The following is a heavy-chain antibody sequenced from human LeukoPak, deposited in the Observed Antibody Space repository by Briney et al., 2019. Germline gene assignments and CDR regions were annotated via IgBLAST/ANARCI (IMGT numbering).Heavy chain of an antibody. J-gene: IGHJ4*02. D-gene: IGHD3-3*01. Sequence: ASVKVSCKTSGYTFTDYFIHWVRQAPGQGLEWMGWINPNSGGTSYAQKFQGTVTMTRDTSISTAYMELSRLRSDDTAVYYCARVRVLRFLEWPKPFDYWGQGTLVTVSS. CDR2: INPNSGGT. CDR3: ARVRVLRFLEWPKPFDY. V-gene: IGHV1-2*02. CDR1: GYTFTDYF.